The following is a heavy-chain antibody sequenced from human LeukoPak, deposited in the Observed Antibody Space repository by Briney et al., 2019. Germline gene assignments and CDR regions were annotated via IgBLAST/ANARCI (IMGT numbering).Heavy chain of an antibody. CDR2: IKAKAHGGTI. CDR1: GFTFSNAW. D-gene: IGHD1-26*01. Sequence: PGGSLRLSCAASGFTFSNAWMAWVRQAPGKGLEWVGRIKAKAHGGTIEYAAPAKGRFTISRDDSKNTLYLQMNSLKTEDTAVYYCTTDGVGVEGATYDNWGQGTLVSVSS. J-gene: IGHJ4*02. V-gene: IGHV3-15*01. CDR3: TTDGVGVEGATYDN.